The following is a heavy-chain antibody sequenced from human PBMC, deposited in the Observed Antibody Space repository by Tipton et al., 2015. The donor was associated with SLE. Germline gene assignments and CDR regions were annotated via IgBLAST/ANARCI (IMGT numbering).Heavy chain of an antibody. V-gene: IGHV4-39*07. D-gene: IGHD5-24*01. CDR2: INHSGST. J-gene: IGHJ3*02. Sequence: TLSLTCTVSGGSISSSSYYWSWIRQPPGKGLEWIGEINHSGSTNYNPSLKSRVTISVDTSKNQFSLKLSSVTAADTAVYYCARTIEAAFDIWGQGTLVTVPS. CDR3: ARTIEAAFDI. CDR1: GGSISSSSYY.